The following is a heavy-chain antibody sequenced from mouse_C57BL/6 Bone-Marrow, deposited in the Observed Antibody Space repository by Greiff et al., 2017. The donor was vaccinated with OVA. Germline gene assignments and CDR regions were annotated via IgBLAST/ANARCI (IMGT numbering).Heavy chain of an antibody. D-gene: IGHD1-1*01. J-gene: IGHJ2*01. CDR1: GFTFSDYG. CDR2: ISSGSSTI. CDR3: ARGHYYGSSPYFDY. V-gene: IGHV5-17*01. Sequence: EVHLVESGGGLVKPGGSLKLSCAASGFTFSDYGMHWVRQAPEKGLEWVAYISSGSSTIYYADTVKGRFTISRDNAKNTLFLQMTSLRSEDTAMYYCARGHYYGSSPYFDYWGQGTTLTVSS.